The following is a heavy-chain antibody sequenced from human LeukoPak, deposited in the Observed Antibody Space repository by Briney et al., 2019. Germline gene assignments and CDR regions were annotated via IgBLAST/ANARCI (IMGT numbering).Heavy chain of an antibody. J-gene: IGHJ4*02. Sequence: GGSLRLSCEASGFSFSYNAMHWVRQAPGKGLEWVAVMSFDGRTQYYVDSVKGRFAISRDNSKNTLYLQMNSLTPADTAVYYCAKDWGYYDTSGYYFDYWGQGTLVTVSS. CDR3: AKDWGYYDTSGYYFDY. D-gene: IGHD3-22*01. CDR2: MSFDGRTQ. V-gene: IGHV3-30*18. CDR1: GFSFSYNA.